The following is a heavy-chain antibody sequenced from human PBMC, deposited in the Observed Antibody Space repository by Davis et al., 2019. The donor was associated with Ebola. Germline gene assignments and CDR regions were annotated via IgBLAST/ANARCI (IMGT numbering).Heavy chain of an antibody. J-gene: IGHJ6*02. CDR1: GFTFSSYA. CDR2: ITPDGTNR. CDR3: AKGGDMDV. V-gene: IGHV3-30*18. Sequence: GESLKISCAASGFTFSSYAMSWVRQAPGKGLEWVAIITPDGTNRYYADFVKGRCTISRDSSKTTLYLQLNSLRAEDTAVYYCAKGGDMDVWGQGTTVTVSS. D-gene: IGHD1-26*01.